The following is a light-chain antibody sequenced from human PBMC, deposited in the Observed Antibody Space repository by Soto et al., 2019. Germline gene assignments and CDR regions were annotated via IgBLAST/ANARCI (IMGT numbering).Light chain of an antibody. Sequence: DIQMTQAPSSLCSAVGDRVTITCRARQSISSYLNWDQQKPGKAPKLLIYAASSLQSGVPSRFSGSGSGTDFTLTISSLQPEDFATYYCQQSYSTPYTFGQGTKVDIK. V-gene: IGKV1-39*01. CDR1: QSISSY. CDR3: QQSYSTPYT. J-gene: IGKJ2*01. CDR2: AAS.